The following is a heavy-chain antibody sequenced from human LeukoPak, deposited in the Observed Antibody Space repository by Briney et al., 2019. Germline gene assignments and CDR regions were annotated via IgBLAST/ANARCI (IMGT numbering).Heavy chain of an antibody. CDR2: ISWDDDK. D-gene: IGHD3-3*02. CDR1: GFSLSTAGVG. Sequence: ESGPTLVKPTQTLTLTCTFSGFSLSTAGVGVGWIRQPPGKALEWLALISWDDDKRYSPSLKNRVTITKDTSKNHVVLTMTKMDPVDTATYYCAILGNSGDFDYWGQGTLVTVSS. CDR3: AILGNSGDFDY. V-gene: IGHV2-5*02. J-gene: IGHJ4*02.